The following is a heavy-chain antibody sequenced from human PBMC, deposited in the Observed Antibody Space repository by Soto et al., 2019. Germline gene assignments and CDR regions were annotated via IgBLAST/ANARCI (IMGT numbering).Heavy chain of an antibody. CDR1: GFTFSSYA. V-gene: IGHV3-23*01. CDR3: AKGIAVAGYYFDY. Sequence: EVQLLESGGGLVQPGGSLRLSCAASGFTFSSYAMRWVRQAPGKGLEWVSAISGSGGSTYYADSVKGRFTISRDNSKNTLYLQMNSLRAEDTAVYYCAKGIAVAGYYFDYWGQGTLVTVSS. J-gene: IGHJ4*02. CDR2: ISGSGGST. D-gene: IGHD6-19*01.